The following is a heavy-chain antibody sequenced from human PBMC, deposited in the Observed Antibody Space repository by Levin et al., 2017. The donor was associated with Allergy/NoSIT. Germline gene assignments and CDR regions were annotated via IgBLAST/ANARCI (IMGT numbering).Heavy chain of an antibody. CDR2: INGDGSST. Sequence: GGSLRLSCAASGFTFSSYWMHWVRQAPGKGLVWVSRINGDGSSTSYADSVKGRFTISRDNAKNTLYLQMNSLRAEDTAVYYCARRTGAYYYGMDVWGQGTTVTVSS. CDR1: GFTFSSYW. CDR3: ARRTGAYYYGMDV. J-gene: IGHJ6*02. V-gene: IGHV3-74*01. D-gene: IGHD4/OR15-4a*01.